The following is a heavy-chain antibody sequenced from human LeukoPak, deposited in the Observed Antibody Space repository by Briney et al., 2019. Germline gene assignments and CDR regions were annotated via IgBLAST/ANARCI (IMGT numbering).Heavy chain of an antibody. J-gene: IGHJ6*02. V-gene: IGHV3-53*01. CDR1: GFTVSSNY. CDR3: AKDWTQTLDYNGMDV. D-gene: IGHD1-1*01. Sequence: GGSLRLSCAASGFTVSSNYMSWVRQAPGKGLEWVSVIYSGGSTSYADSVKGRFTISRDNAKNSLYLQMNSLRAEDTAVYYCAKDWTQTLDYNGMDVWGQGTTVTVSS. CDR2: IYSGGST.